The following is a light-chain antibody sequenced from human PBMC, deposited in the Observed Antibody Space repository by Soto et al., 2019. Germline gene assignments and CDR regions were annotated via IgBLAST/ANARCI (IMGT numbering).Light chain of an antibody. V-gene: IGLV2-23*02. J-gene: IGLJ1*01. CDR3: CSYAGISTFYV. CDR1: SSDFGSYNL. CDR2: GVN. Sequence: QSVLTQPASVSGSPGQSITISCTGTSSDFGSYNLVSWYQQHPGKAPKLMIYGVNKRPSGVSNRFSGPKSGNTASLTISGLQAEDEADYYCCSYAGISTFYVFGTGTKVTVL.